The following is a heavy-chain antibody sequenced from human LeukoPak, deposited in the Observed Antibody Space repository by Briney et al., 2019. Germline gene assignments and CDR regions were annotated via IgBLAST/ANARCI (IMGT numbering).Heavy chain of an antibody. CDR2: IYTSGST. Sequence: PSETLSLTCTVSGGSISSYYWSWIRQPAGKGLEWIGRIYTSGSTNYNPSLKSRVTISVDKSKNQFSLKLSSVTAADTAVYYCARDPYYYDSSGYYGREGYFDYWGQGTLVTVSS. V-gene: IGHV4-4*07. CDR3: ARDPYYYDSSGYYGREGYFDY. CDR1: GGSISSYY. D-gene: IGHD3-22*01. J-gene: IGHJ4*02.